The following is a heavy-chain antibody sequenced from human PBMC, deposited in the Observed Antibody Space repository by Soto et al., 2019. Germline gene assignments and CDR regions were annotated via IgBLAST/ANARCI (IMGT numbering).Heavy chain of an antibody. CDR3: ATISSGWYDAFDI. J-gene: IGHJ3*02. CDR2: ISGSGGST. V-gene: IGHV3-23*01. CDR1: GFTFSSYA. Sequence: GGSLRLSCAASGFTFSSYAMSWVRQAPGKGLEWVSAISGSGGSTYYADSVKGRFTISRDNSKNTLYLQMNSLRAEDTAVYYCATISSGWYDAFDIWGQGTMVTVSS. D-gene: IGHD6-19*01.